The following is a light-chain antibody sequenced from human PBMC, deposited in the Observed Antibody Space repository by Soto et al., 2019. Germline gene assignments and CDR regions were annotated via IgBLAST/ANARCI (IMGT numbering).Light chain of an antibody. Sequence: DIVMTQSPATLSVARGERATLACRARQSVSSNLAWYQHKPGQAPRHLIYGAFTMATGIPARFSGSGSGTEFTITISSLQSEDLAVYYCQQYNNWPTLTFGGGTKVELK. CDR3: QQYNNWPTLT. CDR1: QSVSSN. CDR2: GAF. J-gene: IGKJ4*01. V-gene: IGKV3-15*01.